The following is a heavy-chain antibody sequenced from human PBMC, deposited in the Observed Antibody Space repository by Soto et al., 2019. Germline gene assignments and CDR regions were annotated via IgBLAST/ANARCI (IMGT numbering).Heavy chain of an antibody. CDR2: VYYTGST. D-gene: IGHD6-19*01. CDR3: ARGLAVSCEHTYY. Sequence: SETLSLTCSVSGGSISGSYWSWIRQSPGKGMEWLGYVYYTGSTNYSPSLRSRVSISVDTSKNEFSLRLSSVTAADTAVYFCARGLAVSCEHTYYLPQGSQLAVSS. CDR1: GGSISGSY. V-gene: IGHV4-59*01. J-gene: IGHJ4*02.